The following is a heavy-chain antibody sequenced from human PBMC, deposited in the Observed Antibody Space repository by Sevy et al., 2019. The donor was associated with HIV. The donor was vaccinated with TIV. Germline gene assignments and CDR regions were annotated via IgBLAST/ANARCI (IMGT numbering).Heavy chain of an antibody. CDR1: GFTFSSYW. D-gene: IGHD3-3*01. Sequence: GGSLRLSCAASGFTFSSYWMHWVRQAPGKGLVWVSRINSDGSSTSYADSVKGRFTISRDNAKNTLYLQMNSLRAEDTAVYYCARALGDYDFWGGFDYYYGMDVWGQGTTVTVSS. V-gene: IGHV3-74*01. CDR3: ARALGDYDFWGGFDYYYGMDV. J-gene: IGHJ6*02. CDR2: INSDGSST.